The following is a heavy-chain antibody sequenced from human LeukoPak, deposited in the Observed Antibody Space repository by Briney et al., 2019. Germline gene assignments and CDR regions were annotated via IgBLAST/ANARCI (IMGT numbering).Heavy chain of an antibody. V-gene: IGHV4-39*07. CDR1: GGSISSSSYY. CDR2: IYYSGST. D-gene: IGHD5-24*01. Sequence: PSETLSLTCTVSGGSISSSSYYWGWIRQPPGKGLEWIGSIYYSGSTYYNPSLKSRVTISVDTSKNQFSLKLSSVTAADTAVYYCARVEVATTPYYYYMDVWGKGTTVTISS. J-gene: IGHJ6*03. CDR3: ARVEVATTPYYYYMDV.